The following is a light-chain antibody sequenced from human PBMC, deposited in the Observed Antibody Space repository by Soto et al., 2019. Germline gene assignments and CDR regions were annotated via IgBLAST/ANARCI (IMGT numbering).Light chain of an antibody. CDR1: QSISSY. Sequence: DIQMTQSPSSLSASVGDRVTITCRASQSISSYLNWYQQKPGKAPKLLIYAASSLQSGVPSRFSGSGSGTGFTLNNSSLQPEDFATYLWQQSFSTPLPFGGGTKVEIK. J-gene: IGKJ4*01. CDR3: QQSFSTPLP. CDR2: AAS. V-gene: IGKV1-39*01.